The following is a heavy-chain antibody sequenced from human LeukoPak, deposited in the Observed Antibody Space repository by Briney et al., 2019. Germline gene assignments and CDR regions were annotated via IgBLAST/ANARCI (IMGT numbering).Heavy chain of an antibody. Sequence: ASVKASCKASGYTFTGYYLFWVRQAPGQGLEGMGWINPNSGATKYAQNFQGRVTLTSDTSIRTTYMELSSLRSDDTAVYYCARDERYSYGDNHYPDLGFWGQGTPVTVSS. D-gene: IGHD4/OR15-4a*01. J-gene: IGHJ4*02. V-gene: IGHV1-2*02. CDR3: ARDERYSYGDNHYPDLGF. CDR1: GYTFTGYY. CDR2: INPNSGAT.